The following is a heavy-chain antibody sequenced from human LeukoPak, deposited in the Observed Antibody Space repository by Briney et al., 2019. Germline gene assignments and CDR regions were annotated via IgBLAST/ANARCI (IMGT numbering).Heavy chain of an antibody. Sequence: PSETLSLTCAVYGGSFSGYYWSWIRQPPGKGLEWIGEINHSGSTNYNPSLKSRVTISVDTSKNQFSLKLSSVTAADTAVYYCARHLGRWGQGTLVTVSS. J-gene: IGHJ4*02. V-gene: IGHV4-34*01. CDR1: GGSFSGYY. CDR3: ARHLGR. CDR2: INHSGST.